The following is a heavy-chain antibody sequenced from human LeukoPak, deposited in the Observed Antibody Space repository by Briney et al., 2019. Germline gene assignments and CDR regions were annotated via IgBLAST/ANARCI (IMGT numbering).Heavy chain of an antibody. Sequence: ASVKVSCKASGYTFTSYGISWVRQAPGQGLEWMGWISAYNGNTNYAQKLQGRVTMTTDTSTSTAYMELRSLRSDDTAVYYCARGGYDFWSGYYTGFYFDYWGQGTLVTVSS. CDR2: ISAYNGNT. V-gene: IGHV1-18*01. D-gene: IGHD3-3*01. J-gene: IGHJ4*02. CDR1: GYTFTSYG. CDR3: ARGGYDFWSGYYTGFYFDY.